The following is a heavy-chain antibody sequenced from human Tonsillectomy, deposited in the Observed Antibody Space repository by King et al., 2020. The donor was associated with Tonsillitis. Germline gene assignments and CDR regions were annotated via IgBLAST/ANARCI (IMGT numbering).Heavy chain of an antibody. V-gene: IGHV3-48*03. D-gene: IGHD3-22*01. J-gene: IGHJ6*02. CDR2: ITSSGSKI. Sequence: VQLVESGGGLVQPGVSLKLSYAASGFTFSSYEMNWVRQAPGKGLEWVSYITSSGSKIYYADSVKGRFTISRDNAKNTLSLQMNSLRAEDTAVYYCARENSSSGFYYYGMDVWGQGTTVTVSS. CDR3: ARENSSSGFYYYGMDV. CDR1: GFTFSSYE.